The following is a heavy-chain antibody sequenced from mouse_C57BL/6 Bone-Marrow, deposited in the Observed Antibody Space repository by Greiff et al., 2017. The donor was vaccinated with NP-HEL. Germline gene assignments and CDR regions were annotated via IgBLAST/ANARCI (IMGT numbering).Heavy chain of an antibody. CDR3: AVITTVVEPFWYFDV. CDR2: IYPGSGST. V-gene: IGHV1-55*01. J-gene: IGHJ1*03. Sequence: QVQLKQPGAELVKPGASVKMSCKASGYTFTSYWITWVKQRPGQGLEWIGDIYPGSGSTNYNEKFKSKATLTVDTSSSTAYMQLSSLTSEDSAVYYCAVITTVVEPFWYFDVWGTGTTVTVSS. CDR1: GYTFTSYW. D-gene: IGHD1-1*01.